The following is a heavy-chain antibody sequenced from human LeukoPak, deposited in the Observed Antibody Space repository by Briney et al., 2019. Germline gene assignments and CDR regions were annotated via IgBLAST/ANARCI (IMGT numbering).Heavy chain of an antibody. CDR2: ISGSGGRT. CDR3: AKEDGYCSSTSSYYYFDS. Sequence: TGGFLRLSCAASGFTFSSYAMSWVRQAQGKGLEWVAAISGSGGRTYYADSVKGRFTISRDNSKNTLYLQMNSLRAEDTAVYYCAKEDGYCSSTSSYYYFDSWGQGTLVTVSS. V-gene: IGHV3-23*01. CDR1: GFTFSSYA. J-gene: IGHJ4*02. D-gene: IGHD2-2*01.